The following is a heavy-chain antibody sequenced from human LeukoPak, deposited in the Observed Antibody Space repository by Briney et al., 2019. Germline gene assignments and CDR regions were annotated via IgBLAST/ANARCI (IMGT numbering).Heavy chain of an antibody. CDR3: ARLNEGYCSGGSCYRGLFDY. Sequence: GESLKISCKGSGYSFTSYWIGWVRQMPGKGLEWMGIIYPGDSDTRYSPYFQGQVTISADKSISNAYLQWSSLKASDTAMYYCARLNEGYCSGGSCYRGLFDYWGQGTLVTVSS. V-gene: IGHV5-51*01. CDR2: IYPGDSDT. D-gene: IGHD2-15*01. CDR1: GYSFTSYW. J-gene: IGHJ4*02.